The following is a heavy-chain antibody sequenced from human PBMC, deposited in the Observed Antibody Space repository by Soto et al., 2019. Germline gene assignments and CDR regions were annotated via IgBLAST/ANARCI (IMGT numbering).Heavy chain of an antibody. CDR1: GDTFNSYT. Sequence: VASVKLSCKASGDTFNSYTINWVRQAPGQGLQWMGRTIPILAMSNYALKFQGRVTITADKSTTTAYMELSRLRSDDTAVYYCARGDYHDTLGPFSDAFDIWGPGTVVTVSS. J-gene: IGHJ3*02. D-gene: IGHD3-22*01. CDR3: ARGDYHDTLGPFSDAFDI. CDR2: TIPILAMS. V-gene: IGHV1-69*02.